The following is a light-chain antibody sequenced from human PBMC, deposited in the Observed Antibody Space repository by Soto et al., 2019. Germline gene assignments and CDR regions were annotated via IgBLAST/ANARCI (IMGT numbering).Light chain of an antibody. V-gene: IGKV1-39*01. J-gene: IGKJ5*01. CDR2: AAS. CDR1: QSISSY. Sequence: DIQMTQSPSSLSASVVERVTITCRASQSISSYLNWYQQKPGKAPKLLIYAASSLQSGVPSRFSGSGSGTDFTLTISSLQPEDFATYYCQQSYSTPITFGQGTRLENK. CDR3: QQSYSTPIT.